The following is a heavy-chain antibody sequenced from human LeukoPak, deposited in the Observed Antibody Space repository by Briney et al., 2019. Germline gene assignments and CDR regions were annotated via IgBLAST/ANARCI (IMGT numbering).Heavy chain of an antibody. CDR1: GFTFSSYW. CDR2: IKQDGSEK. V-gene: IGHV3-7*01. CDR3: ARGRYNYGYIYDY. D-gene: IGHD5-18*01. J-gene: IGHJ4*02. Sequence: GGSLRLSCAASGFTFSSYWMSWVRQAPGKGLEWVANIKQDGSEKYYVDSVKGRFTISRDNAKNSLYLQMNSLRAEDTAVYYCARGRYNYGYIYDYWGQGTLVTVSS.